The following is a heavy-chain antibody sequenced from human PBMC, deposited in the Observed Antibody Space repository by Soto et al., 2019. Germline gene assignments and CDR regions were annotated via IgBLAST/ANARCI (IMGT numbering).Heavy chain of an antibody. D-gene: IGHD6-19*01. J-gene: IGHJ5*02. Sequence: ASVKVSCEASGYTFTGYYMHWVRQAPGQGLEWMGWINPNSGGTNYAQKFQGRVTMTRDTSISTAYMELSSLRSEDTAVYYCAAFSQLSSGGLGNWFDPWGQGTRVTVSS. CDR2: INPNSGGT. V-gene: IGHV1-2*02. CDR3: AAFSQLSSGGLGNWFDP. CDR1: GYTFTGYY.